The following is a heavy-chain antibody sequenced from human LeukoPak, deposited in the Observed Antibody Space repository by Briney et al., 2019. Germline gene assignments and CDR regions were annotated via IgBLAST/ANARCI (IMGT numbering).Heavy chain of an antibody. CDR2: INNDGNRI. D-gene: IGHD7-27*01. V-gene: IGHV3-74*01. CDR3: ARGGLPGGFDY. Sequence: GGSLRLSCAASGFTVSNSWMFWVRQAPGKGLMYVSEINNDGNRIRYVDSVKGQFTISRDDAKNTLFLQMNSLRDDDTAMYYCARGGLPGGFDYWGQGILVTVSS. CDR1: GFTVSNSW. J-gene: IGHJ4*02.